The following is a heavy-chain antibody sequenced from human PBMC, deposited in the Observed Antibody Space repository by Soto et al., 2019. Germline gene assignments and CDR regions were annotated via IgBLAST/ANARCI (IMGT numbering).Heavy chain of an antibody. Sequence: GGSLRLSCAASGFTFSDYYMSWIRQAPGKGLEWVSYISSSSSYTNYADSVKGRFTISRDNAKNSLYLQMNSLRAEDTAVYYCARSVGGSYYFGYYFDYWGQGTLVTVSS. V-gene: IGHV3-11*06. CDR2: ISSSSSYT. CDR3: ARSVGGSYYFGYYFDY. D-gene: IGHD1-26*01. J-gene: IGHJ4*02. CDR1: GFTFSDYY.